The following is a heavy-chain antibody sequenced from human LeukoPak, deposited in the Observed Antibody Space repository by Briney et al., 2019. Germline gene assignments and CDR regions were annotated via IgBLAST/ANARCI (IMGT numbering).Heavy chain of an antibody. Sequence: SETLSLTCAVSGSSISSGGYSWSWIRQPPGKGLEWIGYIYHSGSTYYNPSLKSRVTISVDRSKNQFSLKLSTVTAADTVVYYCARGGDNWTVNSRFDYWAREPWSPSPQ. CDR2: IYHSGST. CDR3: ARGGDNWTVNSRFDY. J-gene: IGHJ4*02. D-gene: IGHD1-20*01. V-gene: IGHV4-30-2*01. CDR1: GSSISSGGYS.